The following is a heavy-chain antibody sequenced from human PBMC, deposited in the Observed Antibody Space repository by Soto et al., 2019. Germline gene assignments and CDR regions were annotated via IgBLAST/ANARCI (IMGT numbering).Heavy chain of an antibody. J-gene: IGHJ4*02. CDR1: GGSISSYY. V-gene: IGHV4-59*01. D-gene: IGHD6-13*01. CDR3: ARVSYSSSWPYYFDY. CDR2: IYYSGST. Sequence: KASETLSLTCTVSGGSISSYYWSWIRQPPGKGLEWIGYIYYSGSTNYNPSLKSRVTISVDTSKNQFSLKLSSVTAADTAVYYCARVSYSSSWPYYFDYWGQGTLVTVSS.